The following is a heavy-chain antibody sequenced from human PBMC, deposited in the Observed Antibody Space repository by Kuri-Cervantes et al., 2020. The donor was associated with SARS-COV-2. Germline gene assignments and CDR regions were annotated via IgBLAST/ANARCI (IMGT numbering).Heavy chain of an antibody. J-gene: IGHJ4*02. CDR3: ARQLLVAGTGKGY. Sequence: GGSLRLSCQGSGYSFSDYWINWVRRVPGRGLEWMERIDPRDSYTNYSPSFRGHFTMSVDKSTSTAYLQWTSLKASDTAIYYCARQLLVAGTGKGYWGQGTLVTVSS. D-gene: IGHD6-19*01. CDR1: GYSFSDYW. CDR2: IDPRDSYT. V-gene: IGHV5-10-1*01.